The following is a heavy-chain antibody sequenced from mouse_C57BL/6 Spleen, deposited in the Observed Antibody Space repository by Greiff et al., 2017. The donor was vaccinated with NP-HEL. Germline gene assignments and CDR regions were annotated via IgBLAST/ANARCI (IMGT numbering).Heavy chain of an antibody. CDR1: GYSITSGYY. CDR2: ISYDGSN. D-gene: IGHD1-1*01. V-gene: IGHV3-6*01. CDR3: ARGGFITTVDWFAY. Sequence: EVKLLESGPGLVKPSQSLSLTCSVTGYSITSGYYWNWIRQFPGNKLEWMGYISYDGSNNYNPSLKNRISITRDTSKNQFFLKLNSVTTEDTATYYCARGGFITTVDWFAYWGQGTLVTVSA. J-gene: IGHJ3*01.